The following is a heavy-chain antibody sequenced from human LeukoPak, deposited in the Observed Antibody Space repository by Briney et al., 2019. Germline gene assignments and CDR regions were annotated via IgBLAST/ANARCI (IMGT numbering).Heavy chain of an antibody. J-gene: IGHJ4*02. Sequence: SETLSLTCTLSGRSISSYYWSWIRQPPRKGLEWIGYIYYSGSNNYNPSLKIRVTISVDTSKNQFSLELSSVTAADTAVYYCARGRYCGYDWVDYWGQGTLVTVST. CDR1: GRSISSYY. V-gene: IGHV4-59*01. CDR2: IYYSGSN. D-gene: IGHD5-12*01. CDR3: ARGRYCGYDWVDY.